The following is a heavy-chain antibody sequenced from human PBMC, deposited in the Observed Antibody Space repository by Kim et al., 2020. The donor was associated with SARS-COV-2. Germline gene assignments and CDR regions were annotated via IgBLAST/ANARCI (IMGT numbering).Heavy chain of an antibody. Sequence: GGSLRLSCAASGFTFSHYEINWVRQAPGKGLEWLSYISSSGNTKYYADSVEGRFTISRDNTKNSLFLQVNNMSAEDTAVYYCARGPFYYDTSGHFDYWGQETLVTVSS. V-gene: IGHV3-48*03. D-gene: IGHD3-22*01. CDR1: GFTFSHYE. CDR3: ARGPFYYDTSGHFDY. J-gene: IGHJ4*02. CDR2: ISSSGNTK.